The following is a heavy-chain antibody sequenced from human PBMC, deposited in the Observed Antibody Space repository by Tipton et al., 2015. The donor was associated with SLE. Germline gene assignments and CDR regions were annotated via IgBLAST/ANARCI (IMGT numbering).Heavy chain of an antibody. Sequence: SLRLSCAASGFIFSDYHMSWIRQAPGKGLEWLSYISSSGSSKYYGHSVKGRFTISRDNAKNSLYLQMNSLRAEDTAVYYCATLGYCSSTSCYPYYFDYWGQGTLVTVSS. CDR1: GFIFSDYH. D-gene: IGHD2-2*01. CDR2: ISSSGSSK. CDR3: ATLGYCSSTSCYPYYFDY. J-gene: IGHJ4*02. V-gene: IGHV3-11*04.